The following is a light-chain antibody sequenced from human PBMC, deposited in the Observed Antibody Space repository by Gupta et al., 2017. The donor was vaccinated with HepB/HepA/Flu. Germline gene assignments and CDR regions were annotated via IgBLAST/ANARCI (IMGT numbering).Light chain of an antibody. CDR1: QSVLYSSNNKNY. V-gene: IGKV4-1*01. CDR2: WAS. CDR3: QQDDTTSLT. J-gene: IGKJ3*01. Sequence: DIVMTQSPDSLAVSLGERATINCRSSQSVLYSSNNKNYLAWYQQKPGQPPKLLIYWASTRESGVPDRFSGSGSGTDFTLTISSLQAEDVAVYYCQQDDTTSLTFGHGTKVDFK.